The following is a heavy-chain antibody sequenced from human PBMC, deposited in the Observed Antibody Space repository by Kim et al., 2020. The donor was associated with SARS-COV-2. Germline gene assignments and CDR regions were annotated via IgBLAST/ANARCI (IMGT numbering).Heavy chain of an antibody. CDR2: INAGNGNT. J-gene: IGHJ5*02. V-gene: IGHV1-3*01. Sequence: ASVKVSCKASGYTFTSYAMHWVRQAPGQRLEWMGWINAGNGNTKYSQKFQGRVTITRDTSASTAYMELSSLRSEDTAVYYCARGGGRVQGVIIAWGQGTLVTVSS. CDR1: GYTFTSYA. CDR3: ARGGGRVQGVIIA. D-gene: IGHD3-10*01.